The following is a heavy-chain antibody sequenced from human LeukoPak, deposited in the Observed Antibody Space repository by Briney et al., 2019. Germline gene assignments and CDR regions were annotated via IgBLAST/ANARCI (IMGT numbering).Heavy chain of an antibody. Sequence: SVKVSCKASGGTFSSYAISWVRQAPGQGLEWMGGIIPIFGTANYAQKFQGRVTITADKSTSTAYMELRSLRSDDTAVYYCARDYYYDSSGYYLGSDYWGQGTLVTVSS. CDR2: IIPIFGTA. CDR1: GGTFSSYA. CDR3: ARDYYYDSSGYYLGSDY. D-gene: IGHD3-22*01. J-gene: IGHJ4*02. V-gene: IGHV1-69*06.